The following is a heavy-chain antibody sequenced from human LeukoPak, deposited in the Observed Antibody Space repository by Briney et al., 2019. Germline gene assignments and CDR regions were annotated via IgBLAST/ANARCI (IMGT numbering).Heavy chain of an antibody. J-gene: IGHJ4*02. CDR3: ARDSGSYFRYYFDY. Sequence: GGSLRLSCAASGFSLSNYWMNWVRQAPGKGLEWVAVISYDGSNKYYADSVKGRFTISRDNSKNTLYLQMNSLRAEDTAVYYCARDSGSYFRYYFDYWGQGTLVTVSS. CDR2: ISYDGSNK. V-gene: IGHV3-30*03. D-gene: IGHD1-26*01. CDR1: GFSLSNYW.